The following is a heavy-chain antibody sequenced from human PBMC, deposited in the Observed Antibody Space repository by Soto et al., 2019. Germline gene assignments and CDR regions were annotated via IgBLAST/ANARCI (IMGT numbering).Heavy chain of an antibody. V-gene: IGHV2-5*01. J-gene: IGHJ5*02. CDR3: AHRGYGDYPRDNWFDP. CDR1: GFSLKTGGAG. D-gene: IGHD4-17*01. Sequence: QITLKESGPTLVKPTQTLTLTCTFSGFSLKTGGAGVGWIRQPPGKALEWLALIYWNEDKRYSPSLKSRLTITKDTSKNQLVLTMTNMDPVDTATYYCAHRGYGDYPRDNWFDPWGQGTLVTVSS. CDR2: IYWNEDK.